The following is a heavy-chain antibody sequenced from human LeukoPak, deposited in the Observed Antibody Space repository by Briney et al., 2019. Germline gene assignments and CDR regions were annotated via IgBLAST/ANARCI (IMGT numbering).Heavy chain of an antibody. D-gene: IGHD6-13*01. CDR3: AREAAAGTVDY. CDR2: IYYSGST. CDR1: GGSISSYY. J-gene: IGHJ4*02. Sequence: SETLSLTCTVSGGSISSYYWSWIRQPPGKGLEWIGYIYYSGSTNYNPSLKSRVAISVDTSKNQFSLKLSSVTAADTAVYYCAREAAAGTVDYWGQGTLVTVSS. V-gene: IGHV4-59*01.